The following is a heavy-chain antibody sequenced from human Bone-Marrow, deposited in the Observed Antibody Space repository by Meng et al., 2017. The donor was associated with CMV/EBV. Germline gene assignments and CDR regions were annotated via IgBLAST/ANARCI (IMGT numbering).Heavy chain of an antibody. J-gene: IGHJ6*02. CDR2: INHGGYT. CDR1: GGSFSGYH. V-gene: IGHV4-34*01. CDR3: AREPVEWLLYRYVPGTVAV. D-gene: IGHD3-3*01. Sequence: SQTLSLTCAVYGGSFSGYHWSWIRQSPGKGLEWIGEINHGGYTNYCPSLKSRVTISRDTSKHQFSLKLTSVTAADTAVYYCAREPVEWLLYRYVPGTVAVWGPWHTV.